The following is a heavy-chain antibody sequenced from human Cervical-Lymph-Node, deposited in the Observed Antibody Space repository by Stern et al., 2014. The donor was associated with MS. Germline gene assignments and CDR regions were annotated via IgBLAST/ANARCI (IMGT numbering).Heavy chain of an antibody. CDR2: IAPLLGKP. J-gene: IGHJ6*02. V-gene: IGHV1-69*01. CDR1: GGTFSNYA. CDR3: ASPLTATSVPFGYYGMDV. Sequence: VQLVQSGGEVKKPGSSVKVSCKASGGTFSNYATSWVRQAPGQGLEWMGGIAPLLGKPNYAQKFQGRVTITADESTSTAYMDLSSLRSEDTAVYYCASPLTATSVPFGYYGMDVWGQGTTVTVS. D-gene: IGHD4-17*01.